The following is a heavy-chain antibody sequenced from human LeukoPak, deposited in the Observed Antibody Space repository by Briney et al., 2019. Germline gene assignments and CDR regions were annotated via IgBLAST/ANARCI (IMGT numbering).Heavy chain of an antibody. J-gene: IGHJ4*02. CDR2: ISYDGSNK. V-gene: IGHV3-30-3*01. CDR1: GFTFSSYA. Sequence: PGGSLRLSCAASGFTFSSYAMHWVRQAPGKGLEWVAVISYDGSNKYYADSVKGRFTISRDNSKNTLYLQMNSLRAEDTAVYYCASSYSSSGAFDYWGQGTLVTVSS. D-gene: IGHD6-13*01. CDR3: ASSYSSSGAFDY.